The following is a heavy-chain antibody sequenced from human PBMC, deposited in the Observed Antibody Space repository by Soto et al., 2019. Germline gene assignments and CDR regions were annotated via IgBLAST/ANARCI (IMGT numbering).Heavy chain of an antibody. CDR2: IYWDDDK. V-gene: IGHV2-5*02. J-gene: IGHJ3*02. Sequence: QITLKESGPTLVKPTQTLTLTCTFSGFSLSTSGVGVGWIRQPPGKALEWLALIYWDDDKRYSPSLKSRLTITKDTSKNPVVLTMTNMDPVDTATYYCATLSGYDWGGAFDIWGQGTMVTVSS. D-gene: IGHD5-12*01. CDR1: GFSLSTSGVG. CDR3: ATLSGYDWGGAFDI.